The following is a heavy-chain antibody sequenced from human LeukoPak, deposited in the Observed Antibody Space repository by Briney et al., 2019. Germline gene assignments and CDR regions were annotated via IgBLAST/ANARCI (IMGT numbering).Heavy chain of an antibody. D-gene: IGHD2-15*01. Sequence: VASVKVSCKASGYTFTSYDINWVRQATGQGLEWMGWMNPNSGNTGYAQKFQGRVTITRNTSISTAYMELSSLRSEDTAVYYCALGYCSGGSCHTQWGKFDYWGQGTLVTVSS. CDR3: ALGYCSGGSCHTQWGKFDY. V-gene: IGHV1-8*03. CDR1: GYTFTSYD. CDR2: MNPNSGNT. J-gene: IGHJ4*02.